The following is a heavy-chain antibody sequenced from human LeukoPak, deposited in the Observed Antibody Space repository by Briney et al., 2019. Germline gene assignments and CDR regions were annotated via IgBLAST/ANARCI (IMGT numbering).Heavy chain of an antibody. J-gene: IGHJ4*02. D-gene: IGHD1-26*01. Sequence: GGSLRLSCAASGFTFSSYAMSWVRQAPGKGLEWVSAISGSGGSTYYADSVKGRFTISRDNTKNTLYLQMNSLRAEDTAVYYCAKTDSGSYYGGVDYWGQGTLVTVSS. CDR3: AKTDSGSYYGGVDY. CDR2: ISGSGGST. V-gene: IGHV3-23*01. CDR1: GFTFSSYA.